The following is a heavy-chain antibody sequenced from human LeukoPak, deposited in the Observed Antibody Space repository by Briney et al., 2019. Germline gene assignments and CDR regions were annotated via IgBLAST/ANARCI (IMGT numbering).Heavy chain of an antibody. V-gene: IGHV3-21*01. CDR3: ARDRRDGNWFDP. CDR1: GFTFSSYS. J-gene: IGHJ5*02. CDR2: ISSSSSYI. Sequence: GGSLRLSCAASGFTFSSYSMNWVRQAPGKGLEWVSSISSSSSYIYYADSVKGRFTISRDNAKNSLYLQMNSLGAEDTAVYYCARDRRDGNWFDPWGQGTLVTVSS.